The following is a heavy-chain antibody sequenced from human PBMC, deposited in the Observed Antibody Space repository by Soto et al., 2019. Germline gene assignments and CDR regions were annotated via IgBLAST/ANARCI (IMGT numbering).Heavy chain of an antibody. CDR1: GGSVSSSSYY. V-gene: IGHV4-39*01. Sequence: SETLSLTCTVSGGSVSSSSYYWGWIRQPPGKGLEWIGSIYYSGSTYYNPSLKSRVTISVDTSKNQFSLKLSSVTAADTAVYYCARQEGVAGHDAFDIWGQGTMVTVSS. CDR2: IYYSGST. D-gene: IGHD6-19*01. J-gene: IGHJ3*02. CDR3: ARQEGVAGHDAFDI.